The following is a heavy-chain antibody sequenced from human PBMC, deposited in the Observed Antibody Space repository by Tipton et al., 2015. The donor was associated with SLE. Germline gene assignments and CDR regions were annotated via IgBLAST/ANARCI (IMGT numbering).Heavy chain of an antibody. V-gene: IGHV4-38-2*02. Sequence: GLVKPSETLSLTCIVSGFSVSSGDYWGWIRQPPGKGLEWIGTVSQSGTTHYNPSLESRVTISVDTSKNHFFLNLTSVTAADTALYYCASHLICGETNCKGDFDIWGQGTMVIVSS. CDR3: ASHLICGETNCKGDFDI. J-gene: IGHJ3*02. D-gene: IGHD2-21*01. CDR1: GFSVSSGDY. CDR2: VSQSGTT.